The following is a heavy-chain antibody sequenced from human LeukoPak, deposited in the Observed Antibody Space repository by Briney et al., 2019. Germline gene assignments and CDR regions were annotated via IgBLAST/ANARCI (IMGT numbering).Heavy chain of an antibody. V-gene: IGHV4-34*01. CDR2: INHSGST. J-gene: IGHJ4*02. D-gene: IGHD4-11*01. Sequence: SETLSLTCAVYGGSFSGYFWRGIRQPPGKGLEWIGEINHSGSTNYNPSLKSRVTISVDTSKNQFSVKLSSVTAADTAVYYCARGYSNFDYWGQGTLVTVSS. CDR3: ARGYSNFDY. CDR1: GGSFSGYF.